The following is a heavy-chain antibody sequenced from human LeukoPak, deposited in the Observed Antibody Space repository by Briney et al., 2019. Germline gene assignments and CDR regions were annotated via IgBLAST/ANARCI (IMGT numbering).Heavy chain of an antibody. V-gene: IGHV1-18*01. CDR2: ISAYTGIT. CDR3: ARDLIYTTSWYDH. Sequence: ASVKVSCKTSNYTFTNYGISWVRQAPGQGLEWMGWISAYTGITSFAQKFQGRVTMTTDTSTTTAYMELTSLRSDDTAVYYCARDLIYTTSWYDHWGQGTLVTVSS. CDR1: NYTFTNYG. J-gene: IGHJ5*02. D-gene: IGHD2-2*01.